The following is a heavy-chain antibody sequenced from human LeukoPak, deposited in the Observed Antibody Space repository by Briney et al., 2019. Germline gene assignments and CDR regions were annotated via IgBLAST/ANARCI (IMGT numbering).Heavy chain of an antibody. Sequence: PSETLSLTCAVYGGSFSGYYWSWIRQPPGKGLEWIGEINHSGSTNYNPSLKSRVTISVDTSKNQFSLKLSSVTAADTAVYYCARHIYYGSGSLDYWGQGTLVTVSS. D-gene: IGHD3-10*01. CDR3: ARHIYYGSGSLDY. CDR2: INHSGST. CDR1: GGSFSGYY. V-gene: IGHV4-34*01. J-gene: IGHJ4*02.